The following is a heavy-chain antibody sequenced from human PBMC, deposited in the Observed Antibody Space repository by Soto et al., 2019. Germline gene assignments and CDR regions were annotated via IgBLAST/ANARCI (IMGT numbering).Heavy chain of an antibody. Sequence: SETLSLTCTVSGGSVSSGSYYWSWIRQPPGKGLEWIGYISYSGSTNYNPSLKRRVTISVDTSKNQFSLKLSSVTAADTAVYYCARDRYSISPEFDFWGQGTLVTVSS. J-gene: IGHJ4*02. CDR1: GGSVSSGSYY. CDR2: ISYSGST. CDR3: ARDRYSISPEFDF. V-gene: IGHV4-61*01. D-gene: IGHD6-6*01.